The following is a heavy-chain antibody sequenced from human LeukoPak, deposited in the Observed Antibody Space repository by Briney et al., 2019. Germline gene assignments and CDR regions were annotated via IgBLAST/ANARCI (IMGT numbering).Heavy chain of an antibody. CDR1: GGTFSSYA. J-gene: IGHJ6*02. CDR2: MNPNSGNT. D-gene: IGHD4-17*01. Sequence: ASVKVSCKASGGTFSSYAISWVRQAPGQGLEWMGWMNPNSGNTGYAQKFQGRVTMTRNTSISTAYMELSSLRSEDTAVYYCARTYSGDYGDSLDYYYYGMDVWGQGTTVTVSS. V-gene: IGHV1-8*02. CDR3: ARTYSGDYGDSLDYYYYGMDV.